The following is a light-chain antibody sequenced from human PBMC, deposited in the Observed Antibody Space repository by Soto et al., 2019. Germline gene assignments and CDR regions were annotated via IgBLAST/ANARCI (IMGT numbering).Light chain of an antibody. J-gene: IGKJ1*01. CDR2: GAS. Sequence: IVLTQSPGTLSLSPGERATLSCRASQSVTSNFLAWYQQKSGQAPRLLIYGASNRATGIPDRFSGSGSGTDFTLTISRLEPEDFAVYYCQQYASSPRTFGQGTKVDIK. V-gene: IGKV3-20*01. CDR1: QSVTSNF. CDR3: QQYASSPRT.